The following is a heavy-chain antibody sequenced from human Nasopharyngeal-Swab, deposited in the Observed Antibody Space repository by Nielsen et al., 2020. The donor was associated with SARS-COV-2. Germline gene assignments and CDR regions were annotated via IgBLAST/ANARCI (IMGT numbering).Heavy chain of an antibody. J-gene: IGHJ6*02. D-gene: IGHD3-3*01. V-gene: IGHV3-21*01. Sequence: ETLSLTCAASGFTFSSYNMNWVRQAPGKGLEWVSSISSSSTYIYYTDSVKGRFTISRDNAKNSLYLQMNSLRVEDTALYYCARDGLDYDFWSAYFMDVWGQGTTVTVSS. CDR1: GFTFSSYN. CDR3: ARDGLDYDFWSAYFMDV. CDR2: ISSSSTYI.